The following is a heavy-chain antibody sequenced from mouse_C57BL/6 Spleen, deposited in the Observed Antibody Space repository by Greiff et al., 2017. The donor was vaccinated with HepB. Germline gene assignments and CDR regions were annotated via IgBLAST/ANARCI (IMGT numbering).Heavy chain of an antibody. D-gene: IGHD1-1*01. CDR3: ARSPGSSAMDY. J-gene: IGHJ4*01. CDR1: GYAFTNYL. CDR2: INPGSGGT. V-gene: IGHV1-54*01. Sequence: LVESGAELVRPGTSVKVSCKASGYAFTNYLIEWVKQRPGQGLEWIGVINPGSGGTNYNEKFKGKATLTADKSSSTAYMQLSSLTSEDSAVYFCARSPGSSAMDYWGQGTSVTVSS.